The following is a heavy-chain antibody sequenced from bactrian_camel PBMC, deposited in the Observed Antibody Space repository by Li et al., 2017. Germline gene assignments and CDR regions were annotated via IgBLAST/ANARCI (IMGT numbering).Heavy chain of an antibody. CDR1: GFSFNIYY. D-gene: IGHD6*01. CDR2: IYTGDGRT. CDR3: AAVEGLGSFGY. V-gene: IGHV3S40*01. J-gene: IGHJ6*01. Sequence: VQLVESGGGLVQPGGSLRLSCAAPGFSFNIYYMTWVRQAPGKGLEWVSTIYTGDGRTYYADALKGRFTISSDNAKNTVFLQMNRLKPEDMAVYYCAAVEGLGSFGYWGQGTQVTVS.